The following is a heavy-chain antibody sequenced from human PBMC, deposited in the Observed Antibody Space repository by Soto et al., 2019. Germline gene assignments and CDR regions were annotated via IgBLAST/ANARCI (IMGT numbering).Heavy chain of an antibody. D-gene: IGHD3-10*01. CDR2: ISSRSTTM. CDR1: GFTFSSYS. J-gene: IGHJ6*02. V-gene: IGHV3-48*02. CDR3: AKDGGSFYYYGMDV. Sequence: GGSLRLSCAASGFTFSSYSMYWVRQAPGKGLEWISEISSRSTTMYYADSVKGRFTISRDNAKNSLYLQMNSLRDEDTAVYYCAKDGGSFYYYGMDVWGQGTTVTVSS.